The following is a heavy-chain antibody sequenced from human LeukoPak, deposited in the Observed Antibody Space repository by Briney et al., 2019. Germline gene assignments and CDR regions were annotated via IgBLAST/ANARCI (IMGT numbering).Heavy chain of an antibody. CDR3: ARGRMYGSGSYYNFADY. CDR1: GGSFSGYY. J-gene: IGHJ4*02. Sequence: PSETLSLTCAVYGGSFSGYYWSWIRQPPGKGLEWIGEINHSGSTNYNPSLKSRVTISVDTSKNQFSLKLSSVTAADTAVYYCARGRMYGSGSYYNFADYWGQGTLDTVSS. V-gene: IGHV4-34*01. D-gene: IGHD3-10*01. CDR2: INHSGST.